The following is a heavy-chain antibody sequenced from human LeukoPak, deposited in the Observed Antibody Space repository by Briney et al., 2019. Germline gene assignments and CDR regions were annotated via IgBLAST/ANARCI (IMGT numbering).Heavy chain of an antibody. V-gene: IGHV4-59*01. Sequence: PSETLSLTCTVSGVSISSYYWSWIRQPPGKGLEWIGYIYYSGSTNYNPSLKSRVTISVDTSKNQFSLKLSSVTAADTAVYYCARERIPYSSSPGAFDIWGQGTMVTVSS. CDR1: GVSISSYY. J-gene: IGHJ3*02. D-gene: IGHD6-6*01. CDR2: IYYSGST. CDR3: ARERIPYSSSPGAFDI.